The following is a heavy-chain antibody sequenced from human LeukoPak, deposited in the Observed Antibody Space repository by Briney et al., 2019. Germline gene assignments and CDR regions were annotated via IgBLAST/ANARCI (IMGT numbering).Heavy chain of an antibody. D-gene: IGHD3-22*01. CDR2: ISAYNGNT. CDR1: GYTFTSYG. CDR3: ARVGTYYHDSSAQYVDFFDY. V-gene: IGHV1-18*01. Sequence: ASVKVSCKASGYTFTSYGISWVRQAPGQGLEWMGWISAYNGNTNYAQKLQGRVTMTTDTSTSTAYMELRSLRSDDTAVYYCARVGTYYHDSSAQYVDFFDYWGQGTLVTVSS. J-gene: IGHJ4*02.